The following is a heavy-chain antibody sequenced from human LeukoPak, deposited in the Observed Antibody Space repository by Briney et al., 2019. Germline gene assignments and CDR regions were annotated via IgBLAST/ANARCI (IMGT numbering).Heavy chain of an antibody. Sequence: SETLSLTCTVSGGSISSYYWSWIRQPAGKGLEWIGRIYTSGSTNYNPSLKSRVTMSVDTSKNQFSLKLSSVTAADTAVYYCAGDDDSGYYGHFDYWGQGTLVTVSS. CDR1: GGSISSYY. J-gene: IGHJ4*02. D-gene: IGHD3-22*01. V-gene: IGHV4-4*07. CDR2: IYTSGST. CDR3: AGDDDSGYYGHFDY.